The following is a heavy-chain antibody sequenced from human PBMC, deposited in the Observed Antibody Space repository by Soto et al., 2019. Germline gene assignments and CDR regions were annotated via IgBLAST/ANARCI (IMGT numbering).Heavy chain of an antibody. J-gene: IGHJ4*02. CDR3: VRGSDPYKCGF. D-gene: IGHD6-25*01. Sequence: QVQLQESGPGLVKPSQTLSLTCTVSGASVNSGLYFWNWIRQVPGKGLEWIGRVHRSGNIYYNPSLKSRFTMSIDTSNNQVSLQLNSVTVADTAGYYCVRGSDPYKCGFWGQGTLVTVSS. CDR2: VHRSGNI. V-gene: IGHV4-31*03. CDR1: GASVNSGLYF.